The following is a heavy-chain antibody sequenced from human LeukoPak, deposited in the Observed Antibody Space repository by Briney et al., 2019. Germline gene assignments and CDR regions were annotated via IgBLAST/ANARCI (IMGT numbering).Heavy chain of an antibody. Sequence: ASVKVSCKASGYTFTGYYMHWVRQAPGQGLEWMGWISAYNGNTNYAQKLQGRVTMTTDTSTSTAYMELRSLRSDDTAVYYCARAQSRGDYWGQGTLVTVSS. CDR2: ISAYNGNT. CDR3: ARAQSRGDY. D-gene: IGHD3-10*01. CDR1: GYTFTGYY. J-gene: IGHJ4*02. V-gene: IGHV1-18*04.